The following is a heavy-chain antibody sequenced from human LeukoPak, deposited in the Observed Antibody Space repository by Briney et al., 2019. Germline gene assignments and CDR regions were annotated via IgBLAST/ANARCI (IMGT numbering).Heavy chain of an antibody. D-gene: IGHD5-18*01. CDR3: ARDTAMVTFDY. CDR2: ISSSGSTI. J-gene: IGHJ4*02. CDR1: GFTFSSYE. V-gene: IGHV3-48*03. Sequence: GGSLRLSRAASGFTFSSYEMNWVRQAPGKGLEWVSYISSSGSTIYYADSVKGRFTISRDNAKNSLYLQMNSLRAEDTAVYYCARDTAMVTFDYWGQGTLVTVSS.